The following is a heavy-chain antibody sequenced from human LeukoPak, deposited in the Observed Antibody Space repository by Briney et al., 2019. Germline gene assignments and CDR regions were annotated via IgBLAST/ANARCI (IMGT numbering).Heavy chain of an antibody. D-gene: IGHD5-18*01. J-gene: IGHJ4*02. CDR3: ARHSDTYGDRGPGY. Sequence: SETLSLTCTVSGGSISSSSYFWGWIRQPPGKGLEWIGSIYYSGSTYYNPSLNSRVTISVNTSKKQFSLKLSSVTAADTALYYCARHSDTYGDRGPGYWGQGTLVTVSS. CDR2: IYYSGST. V-gene: IGHV4-39*01. CDR1: GGSISSSSYF.